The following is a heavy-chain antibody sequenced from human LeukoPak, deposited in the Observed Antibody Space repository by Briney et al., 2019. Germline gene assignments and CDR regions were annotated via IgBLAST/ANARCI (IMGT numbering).Heavy chain of an antibody. J-gene: IGHJ3*02. D-gene: IGHD5-24*01. CDR2: ISSNGGST. Sequence: PGGSLRLSCAASGFTFSSYAMHWVRQAPGKGLEYVSAISSNGGSTYYANSVKGRFTISRDNSKNTLYLQMGSLRAEDMAVYYCARDSAGWGDGYNLDAFDIWGQGTMVTVSS. CDR3: ARDSAGWGDGYNLDAFDI. CDR1: GFTFSSYA. V-gene: IGHV3-64*01.